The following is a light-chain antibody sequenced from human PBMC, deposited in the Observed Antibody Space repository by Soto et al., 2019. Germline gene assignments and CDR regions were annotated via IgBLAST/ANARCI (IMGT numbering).Light chain of an antibody. V-gene: IGLV2-8*01. CDR1: SSDVGGYDY. Sequence: QSVLTQPASVSGSPGQSITISCTGTSSDVGGYDYVSWYQLHPGKAPKLMVYEVNKRPSGVPDRFSGSKSGDTASLTVSGLQAEDEADYYCYSYAGSHNVFGTGTKLTVL. CDR2: EVN. J-gene: IGLJ1*01. CDR3: YSYAGSHNV.